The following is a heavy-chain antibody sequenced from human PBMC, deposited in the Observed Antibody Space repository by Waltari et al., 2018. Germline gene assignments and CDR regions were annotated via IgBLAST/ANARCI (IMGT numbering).Heavy chain of an antibody. V-gene: IGHV4-39*07. CDR3: AVYCSSTSCPNADAFDI. J-gene: IGHJ4*02. CDR1: GGSISSSSYY. Sequence: QLQLQESGPGLVKPSETLSLTCTVSGGSISSSSYYWGWIRQPPGKGLEWIGSIYYSGSTYYNPSLKSRVTISVDTSKNQFSLKLSSVTAADTAVYYCAVYCSSTSCPNADAFDIWGQGTLVTVSS. D-gene: IGHD2-2*01. CDR2: IYYSGST.